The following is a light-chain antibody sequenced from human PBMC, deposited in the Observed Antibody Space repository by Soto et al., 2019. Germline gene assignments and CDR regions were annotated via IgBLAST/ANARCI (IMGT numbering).Light chain of an antibody. CDR3: QQYYSYPRT. CDR2: AAS. J-gene: IGKJ2*02. Sequence: AIRMTQSPSSLSASTGDRATITCRASQGISSYLAWYQQKPGKAPKLLIYAASTWQSGVPSRFSGSGSGTDFTLTISCLESEDFAAYYCQQYYSYPRTFGQGTKVDIK. CDR1: QGISSY. V-gene: IGKV1-8*01.